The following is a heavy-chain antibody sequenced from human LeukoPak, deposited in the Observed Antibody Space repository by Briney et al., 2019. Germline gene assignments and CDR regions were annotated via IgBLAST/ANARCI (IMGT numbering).Heavy chain of an antibody. V-gene: IGHV4-34*01. J-gene: IGHJ5*02. CDR1: GFTFSDYY. D-gene: IGHD3-16*02. Sequence: PGGSLRLSCLASGFTFSDYYMSWVRQAPGKGLEWIGEINHSGSTNYNPSLKSRVTISADTSKNQFSLKLSSVTAADTAVYYCARAKYYDYLWGSYRPYNWFDPWGQGTLVTVSS. CDR3: ARAKYYDYLWGSYRPYNWFDP. CDR2: INHSGST.